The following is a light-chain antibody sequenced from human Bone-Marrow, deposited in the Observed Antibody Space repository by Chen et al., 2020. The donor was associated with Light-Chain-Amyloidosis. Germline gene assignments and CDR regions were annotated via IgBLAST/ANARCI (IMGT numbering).Light chain of an antibody. CDR1: NIGRKG. CDR2: ADS. CDR3: QVWDATNNLVV. V-gene: IGLV3-21*02. Sequence: SYVLTQPPSVSVAPRQTATMTCGGDNIGRKGVNWYQQKPGQAPALVVYADSARPAGIPERCSGSNSGNTATLTVGRVEAGDEADYYCQVWDATNNLVVFGGGTKLTVL. J-gene: IGLJ2*01.